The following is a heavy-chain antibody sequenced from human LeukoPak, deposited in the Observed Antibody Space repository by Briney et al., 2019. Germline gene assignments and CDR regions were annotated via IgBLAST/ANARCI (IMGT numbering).Heavy chain of an antibody. CDR1: GFTFDDYA. Sequence: GRSLRLSCAASGFTFDDYAMHWVRQAPGKGLEWVSGISWNSGVIGYADSVKGRFTISRDNAKNSLYLRMNSLRAEDTAFYYCAKIRGYSYGYVDFWGQGTLVTVSS. V-gene: IGHV3-9*01. D-gene: IGHD5-18*01. CDR2: ISWNSGVI. J-gene: IGHJ4*02. CDR3: AKIRGYSYGYVDF.